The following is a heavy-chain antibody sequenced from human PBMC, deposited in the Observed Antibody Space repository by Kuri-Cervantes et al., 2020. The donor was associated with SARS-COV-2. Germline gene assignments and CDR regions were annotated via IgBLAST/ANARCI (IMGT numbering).Heavy chain of an antibody. CDR3: ARAPGRYCSSTSCARGAFDI. CDR2: MNPNSGNT. Sequence: ASVKVSCKASGYTFTSYDINWVRQATGQGLEWMGWMNPNSGNTGYAQKFQGRVTMTRNTSVSTAYMELSSLRSEDTAVHYCARAPGRYCSSTSCARGAFDIWGQGTMVTVSS. D-gene: IGHD2-2*01. J-gene: IGHJ3*02. CDR1: GYTFTSYD. V-gene: IGHV1-8*02.